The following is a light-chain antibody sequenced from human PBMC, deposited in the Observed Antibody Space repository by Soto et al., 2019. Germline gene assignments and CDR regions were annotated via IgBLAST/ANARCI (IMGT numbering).Light chain of an antibody. CDR2: DAS. V-gene: IGKV3-11*01. J-gene: IGKJ2*01. Sequence: EIVLTQSPATLSLSPGERATLSCRASQSVSGYLAWYQHKPGQAPRLLIYDASNLATGIPARFSGSGSVTDFTLTISSLEPEDVAVYYCQQRSNWPVTFGQGTKLEIK. CDR3: QQRSNWPVT. CDR1: QSVSGY.